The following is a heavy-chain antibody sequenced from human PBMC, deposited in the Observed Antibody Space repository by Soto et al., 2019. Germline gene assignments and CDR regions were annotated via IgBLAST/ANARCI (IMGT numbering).Heavy chain of an antibody. CDR1: GFSLSTSGVG. Sequence: SGPTLVNPTQTLTLTCTFSGFSLSTSGVGVGWIRQPPGKALEWLALIYWNDDKRYSPSLKSRLTITKDTSKNQVVLTMTNMDPVDTATYSCAHKRRWAGTPLYDAFDIWGQGTMVTVSS. D-gene: IGHD6-19*01. V-gene: IGHV2-5*01. CDR3: AHKRRWAGTPLYDAFDI. CDR2: IYWNDDK. J-gene: IGHJ3*02.